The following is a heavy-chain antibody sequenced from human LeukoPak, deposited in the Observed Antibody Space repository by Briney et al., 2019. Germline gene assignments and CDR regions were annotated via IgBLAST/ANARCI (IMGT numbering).Heavy chain of an antibody. J-gene: IGHJ5*02. CDR1: GFTFSDYY. CDR2: ISSSGSTI. CDR3: ARAQPNNYGDPTLVDL. V-gene: IGHV3-11*04. Sequence: GGSLRLSCAASGFTFSDYYMSWIRQAPGKGLEWVSYISSSGSTIYYADSVKGRSTISRDNAKNSLYLQMNSLRAEDTAVYYCARAQPNNYGDPTLVDLWGQGTLVTVSS. D-gene: IGHD4-17*01.